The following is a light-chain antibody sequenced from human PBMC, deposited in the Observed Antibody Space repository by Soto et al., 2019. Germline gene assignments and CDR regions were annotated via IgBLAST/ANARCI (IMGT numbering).Light chain of an antibody. Sequence: SSELTQPPSVSVSPGQTASITCSGDKLGDKYACWYQQKPGQSPVLVIYQDSKRPSGIPERFSGSNSGNTATLTISGTQAMDEADYYCQAWDSSTAEEVFGGGTKLTVL. V-gene: IGLV3-1*01. CDR2: QDS. J-gene: IGLJ2*01. CDR3: QAWDSSTAEEV. CDR1: KLGDKY.